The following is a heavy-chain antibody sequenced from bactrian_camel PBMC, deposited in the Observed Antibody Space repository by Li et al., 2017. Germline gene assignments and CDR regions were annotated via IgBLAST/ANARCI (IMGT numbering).Heavy chain of an antibody. CDR3: AATFSVFNDYLAFLY. CDR2: IGTSGDIT. CDR1: GFRFSSYW. D-gene: IGHD4*01. J-gene: IGHJ4*01. Sequence: HVQSVESGGGLVQPGGSLRLSCAASGFRFSSYWMYWVRQAPGKGLEWVSNIGTSGDITYYADSVKERFTISRDNAKNTVYLQMDSLKSEDTALYYCAATFSVFNDYLAFLYWGQGTQVTVS. V-gene: IGHV3S1*01.